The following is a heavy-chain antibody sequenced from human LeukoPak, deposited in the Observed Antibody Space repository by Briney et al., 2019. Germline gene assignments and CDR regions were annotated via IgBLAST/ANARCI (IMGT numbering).Heavy chain of an antibody. CDR3: VSRFDY. J-gene: IGHJ4*02. CDR1: GFTFSDYS. V-gene: IGHV3-30*03. CDR2: ISHDGTTT. Sequence: PGGSLRLSCAASGFTFSDYSLHWVRQAPDKGLEWVAAISHDGTTTYYADSVQGRFTISRDNSKNTLYLQMDSLRDEDTAVYYCVSRFDYWGQGTLVTVSS.